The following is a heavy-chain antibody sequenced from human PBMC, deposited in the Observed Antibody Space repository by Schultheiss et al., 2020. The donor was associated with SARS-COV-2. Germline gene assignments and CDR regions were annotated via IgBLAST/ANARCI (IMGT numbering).Heavy chain of an antibody. J-gene: IGHJ4*02. CDR1: GGSISSGYW. D-gene: IGHD6-19*01. V-gene: IGHV4-4*02. CDR3: ARGYNRLVLDY. Sequence: SETLSLTCTVSGGSISSGYWWTWVRQSPGMGLQWIGEIYHSGSTNYNPSLKSRVTISVDTSKNQFSLKLSSVTAADTAVYYCARGYNRLVLDYWGQGTLVTVSS. CDR2: IYHSGST.